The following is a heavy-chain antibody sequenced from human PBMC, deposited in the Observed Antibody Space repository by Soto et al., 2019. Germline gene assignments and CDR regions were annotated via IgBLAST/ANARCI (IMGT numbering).Heavy chain of an antibody. CDR1: GFSFSGYA. CDR3: AKAGGGYTKWHFDS. CDR2: ISGSGATT. Sequence: EVQLLESGGGSVQPGGSLRLSCAASGFSFSGYAMAWVRQAPGKGLEWVSGISGSGATTYYADSVKGRCTISRYNSKNTLSLQVNRLSAEDTAVYYCAKAGGGYTKWHFDSWGHGSLVTVSS. V-gene: IGHV3-23*01. J-gene: IGHJ4*01. D-gene: IGHD5-12*01.